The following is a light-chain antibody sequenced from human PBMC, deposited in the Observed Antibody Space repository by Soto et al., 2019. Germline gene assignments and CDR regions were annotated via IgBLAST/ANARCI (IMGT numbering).Light chain of an antibody. CDR1: QSVSSSY. CDR3: QQYHTWPIT. V-gene: IGKV3-15*01. CDR2: GAS. Sequence: EIVLTQSPATLSLSPGERPTLSCRASQSVSSSYLAWYQQKPGQAPRLLIYGASTGATGIPARFSGSGSGTEFTLTISSLQSEDCAIYYCQQYHTWPITFGGGTKVDI. J-gene: IGKJ4*01.